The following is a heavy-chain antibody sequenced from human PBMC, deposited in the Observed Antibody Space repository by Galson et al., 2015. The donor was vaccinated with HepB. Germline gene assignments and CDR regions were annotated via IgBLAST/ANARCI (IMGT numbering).Heavy chain of an antibody. Sequence: CAISGDSVSSNSAAWSWIRQSPSRGLEWLGRTSYRSKWSDDYAVFVKRRKTINPAKPKTQFPLQLNSVTPEDTAVYYCARGRSGSYYRYYDYWGQGTLVTVSS. CDR2: TSYRSKWSD. D-gene: IGHD1-26*01. V-gene: IGHV6-1*01. J-gene: IGHJ4*02. CDR1: GDSVSSNSAA. CDR3: ARGRSGSYYRYYDY.